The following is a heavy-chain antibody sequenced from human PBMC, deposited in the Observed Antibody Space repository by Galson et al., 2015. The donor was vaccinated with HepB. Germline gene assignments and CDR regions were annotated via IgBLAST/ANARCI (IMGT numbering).Heavy chain of an antibody. CDR2: INPSGGST. CDR1: GYTFTSYY. CDR3: ARDSSSRYKTFDY. D-gene: IGHD6-6*01. Sequence: SVKVSCKASGYTFTSYYMHWVRQAPGQRLEWMGIINPSGGSTSYAQKFQGRVTMTRDTSTSTVYMELSSLRSEDTAVYYCARDSSSRYKTFDYWGQGTLVTVSS. V-gene: IGHV1-46*03. J-gene: IGHJ4*02.